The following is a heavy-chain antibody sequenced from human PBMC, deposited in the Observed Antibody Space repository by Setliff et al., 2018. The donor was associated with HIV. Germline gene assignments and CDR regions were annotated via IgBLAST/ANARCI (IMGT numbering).Heavy chain of an antibody. J-gene: IGHJ4*02. CDR3: VKAVIVVIPAAIFDY. CDR2: ISSNGGST. Sequence: PGGSLRLSCSASGFTFSSYVMHWVRQAPGKGLEYVSAISSNGGSTYYADSVKGRFTISRDNSKNTLYLQMSSLRAEDTAVYYCVKAVIVVIPAAIFDYWGQGTLVTVSS. V-gene: IGHV3-64D*09. CDR1: GFTFSSYV. D-gene: IGHD2-2*01.